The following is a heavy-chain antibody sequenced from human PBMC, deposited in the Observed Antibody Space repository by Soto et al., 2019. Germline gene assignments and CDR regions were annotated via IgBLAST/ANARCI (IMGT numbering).Heavy chain of an antibody. J-gene: IGHJ5*02. D-gene: IGHD3-3*01. V-gene: IGHV2-26*01. CDR2: ILSNDEK. CDR1: GISLSNGGMG. CDR3: ARSFVTAIFGVVLIKWFDP. Sequence: QVTLKESGPVLVKPTETLTLTCTVSGISLSNGGMGVVWILQPPGKALEWLAHILSNDEKSYSTSLKSRLTVSKDTSKSQVVLTMTNMDPVDTATYYCARSFVTAIFGVVLIKWFDPWGQGTLVTVSS.